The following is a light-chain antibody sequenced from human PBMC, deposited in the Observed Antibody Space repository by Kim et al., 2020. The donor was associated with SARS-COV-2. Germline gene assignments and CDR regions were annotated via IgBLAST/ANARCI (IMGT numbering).Light chain of an antibody. Sequence: HSITISCTGTSSDVVGYNYVSWYQQHPGKAPKLMIYDVFKRPSGVSNRFSGSKSGNTASLTISGLQAEDEADYYCSSYSSSSTLYVFGTGTKVTVL. J-gene: IGLJ1*01. CDR2: DVF. CDR3: SSYSSSSTLYV. CDR1: SSDVVGYNY. V-gene: IGLV2-14*04.